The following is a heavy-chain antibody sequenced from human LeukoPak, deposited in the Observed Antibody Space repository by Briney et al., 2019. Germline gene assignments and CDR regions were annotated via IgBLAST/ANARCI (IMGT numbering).Heavy chain of an antibody. CDR3: ARALPRGN. CDR2: IGSSGRTI. Sequence: GGSLRLSCAASGFTFSTYELNWVRQAPGKGLEWVSYIGSSGRTIYYADSVKGRFTISRDNAKNSLYLQMNSLRAEDTAVYYCARALPRGNWGQGTLVTVSS. J-gene: IGHJ4*02. V-gene: IGHV3-48*03. D-gene: IGHD6-25*01. CDR1: GFTFSTYE.